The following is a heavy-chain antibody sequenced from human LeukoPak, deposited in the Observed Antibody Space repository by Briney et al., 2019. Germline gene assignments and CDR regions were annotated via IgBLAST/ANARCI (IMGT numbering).Heavy chain of an antibody. CDR3: ARASLNSGPRFDY. J-gene: IGHJ4*02. CDR2: IYYSGST. Sequence: PSETLSLTCTVSGDSISSYYWSWIRQPPGKGLEWIGYIYYSGSTNYSPSLKSRVTISIDTSKNQFSLKLSSVTAADTAVYYCARASLNSGPRFDYWGQGILVTVSS. V-gene: IGHV4-59*01. D-gene: IGHD1-26*01. CDR1: GDSISSYY.